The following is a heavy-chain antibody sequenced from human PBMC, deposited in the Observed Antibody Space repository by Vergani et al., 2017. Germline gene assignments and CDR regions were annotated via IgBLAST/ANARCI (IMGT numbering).Heavy chain of an antibody. V-gene: IGHV4-61*02. J-gene: IGHJ3*02. CDR2: IYSSGST. CDR3: ARGTFLHAFDN. CDR1: GDSISSGNYY. Sequence: QVQLQESGPGLLKPSQTLSLTCSVAGDSISSGNYYWNWIRQRAGKGLEWMGRIYSSGSTSYNPSIKSRITLSLDTSKNQFSLSLSSVTAADTSVYYCARGTFLHAFDNWGQGTVVTVSS. D-gene: IGHD1-26*01.